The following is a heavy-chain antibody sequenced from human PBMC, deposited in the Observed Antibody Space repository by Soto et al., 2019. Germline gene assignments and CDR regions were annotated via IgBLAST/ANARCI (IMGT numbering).Heavy chain of an antibody. J-gene: IGHJ5*02. CDR2: IWYDGSNK. D-gene: IGHD3-16*01. CDR1: GFTFSSYG. V-gene: IGHV3-33*01. Sequence: PGGSLRLSCAASGFTFSSYGMHWVRQAPGKGLEWVAVIWYDGSNKYYADSVKGRFTISRDNSKNTLYLQMNSLRAEDTAVYYCARAFEGPRSRWFDPWGQGTLVTVSS. CDR3: ARAFEGPRSRWFDP.